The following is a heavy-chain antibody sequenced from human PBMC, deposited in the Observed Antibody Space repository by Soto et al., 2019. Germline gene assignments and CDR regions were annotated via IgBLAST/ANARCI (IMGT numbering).Heavy chain of an antibody. J-gene: IGHJ4*01. CDR3: ARTYKSRTTLSFFDY. CDR2: IYYSGST. V-gene: IGHV4-39*07. Sequence: SETLSLTCTVSGGSISSSSYYWGWIRQPPGKGLEWIGSIYYSGSTNYNPSLKSRVTISVDTSKNQFSLKLSSVTAADTAVYYCARTYKSRTTLSFFDYWSHGTLVTVSS. D-gene: IGHD1-7*01. CDR1: GGSISSSSYY.